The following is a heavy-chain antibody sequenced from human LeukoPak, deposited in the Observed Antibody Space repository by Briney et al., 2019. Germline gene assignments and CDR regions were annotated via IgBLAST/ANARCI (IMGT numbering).Heavy chain of an antibody. CDR1: GGSFSGYY. J-gene: IGHJ5*02. CDR2: INHSGST. V-gene: IGHV4-34*01. Sequence: ASETLSLTCAVYGGSFSGYYWSWIRQPPEKGLEWIGEINHSGSTNYNPSLKSRVTISVDTSKNQFSLMLSSVTAADTAVYYCARGRLRFDPWGQGTLVTVSS. CDR3: ARGRLRFDP.